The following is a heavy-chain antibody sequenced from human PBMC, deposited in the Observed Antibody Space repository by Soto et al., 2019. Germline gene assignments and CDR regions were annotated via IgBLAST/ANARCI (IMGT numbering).Heavy chain of an antibody. V-gene: IGHV4-59*08. J-gene: IGHJ4*02. Sequence: QVQLRESGPGLVRPSETLSLSCSVSGASLNDFSWGWIRQPPGRGLEWIGYVSYSGRTTYSPSLKSRVTSSLDTSKNAFSLNLTSMTAADTAIYYCARHFLGQARQRLFVDYWGQGTLATVSS. CDR1: GASLNDFS. CDR2: VSYSGRT. CDR3: ARHFLGQARQRLFVDY. D-gene: IGHD3-3*01.